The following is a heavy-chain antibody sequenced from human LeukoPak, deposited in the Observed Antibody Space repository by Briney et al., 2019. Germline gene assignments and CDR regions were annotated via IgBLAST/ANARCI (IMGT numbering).Heavy chain of an antibody. J-gene: IGHJ5*02. CDR3: VSSRNNAGSFDP. V-gene: IGHV4-4*09. CDR1: GGSISSYY. CDR2: IYTSGST. D-gene: IGHD1-14*01. Sequence: SETLSLTCTVSGGSISSYYWSWIRQPPGKGLEWIGYIYTSGSTNYNPSLKSRVTISVDTSKNQFSLKLSSVTAADTAVYYCVSSRNNAGSFDPWGQGTLVTVSS.